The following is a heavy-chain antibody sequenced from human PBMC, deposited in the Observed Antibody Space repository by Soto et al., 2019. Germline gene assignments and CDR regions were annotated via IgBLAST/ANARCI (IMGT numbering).Heavy chain of an antibody. CDR3: ARRSGYSQTPIYYYYGMDV. V-gene: IGHV3-48*02. D-gene: IGHD3-3*01. J-gene: IGHJ6*02. CDR2: ISSSSSTI. CDR1: GFTFSSYS. Sequence: PGGSLRLSCAASGFTFSSYSMNWVRQAPGKGLEWVSYISSSSSTIYYADSVKGRFTISRDNAKNSLYLQMNSLRDEDTAVYYCARRSGYSQTPIYYYYGMDVWGQGTTVTVSS.